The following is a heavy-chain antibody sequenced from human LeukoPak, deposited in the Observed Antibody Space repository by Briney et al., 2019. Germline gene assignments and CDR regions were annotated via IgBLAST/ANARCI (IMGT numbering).Heavy chain of an antibody. CDR3: ASAYPTYYDFWSGYYRHDAFDI. V-gene: IGHV3-30*04. CDR2: ISYDGSNK. Sequence: GGSLRLSCAASGFTFSSHAMTWVRQAPGKGLEWAAVISYDGSNKYYVDSVKGRFTISRDNAKNSLYLQMNSLRAEDTAVYYCASAYPTYYDFWSGYYRHDAFDIWGQGTMVTVSS. D-gene: IGHD3-3*01. CDR1: GFTFSSHA. J-gene: IGHJ3*02.